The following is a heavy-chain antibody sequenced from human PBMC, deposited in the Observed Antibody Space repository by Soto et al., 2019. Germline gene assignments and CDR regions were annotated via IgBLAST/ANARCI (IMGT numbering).Heavy chain of an antibody. J-gene: IGHJ4*01. CDR3: ARGTYYYDSTGYRFDY. CDR1: GGYISTYY. V-gene: IGHV4-59*01. D-gene: IGHD3-22*01. CDR2: IYYSGKT. Sequence: SETLSLTCTVSGGYISTYYWSWLRQPPGKGLEWVGHIYYSGKTTYNPALKSRVTISVDTSKNQFSLNLYSVAAADTAVYYCARGTYYYDSTGYRFDYWGHGALVTVSS.